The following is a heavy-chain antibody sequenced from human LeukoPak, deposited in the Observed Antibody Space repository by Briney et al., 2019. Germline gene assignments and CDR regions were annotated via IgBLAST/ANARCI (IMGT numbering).Heavy chain of an antibody. J-gene: IGHJ6*03. CDR2: IYYSGNT. V-gene: IGHV4-59*01. D-gene: IGHD6-25*01. CDR3: ARGRSGGVSYYYYMDV. Sequence: SETLSLTWSVSGGSISDYSWSWIRQPPGKGLEWIGFIYYSGNTNYKPSLKSRVTISVDTSKNQVSLKVSSVTAADTAVYYCARGRSGGVSYYYYMDVWGKGTTVTVSS. CDR1: GGSISDYS.